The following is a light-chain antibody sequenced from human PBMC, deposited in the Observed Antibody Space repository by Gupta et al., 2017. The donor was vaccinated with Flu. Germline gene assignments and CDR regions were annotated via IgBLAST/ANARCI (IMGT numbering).Light chain of an antibody. J-gene: IGKJ3*01. CDR3: QQSYSTPRVT. Sequence: DIQMTQSPSSLSSSVGDTVTITCRASQNIGDYLNWYRHKPGEAPEVLIYSTSNLQSGVPSRFSGSGSGTDFTLTISSLQPEDFATYFCQQSYSTPRVTFGPGTKVDIK. CDR1: QNIGDY. V-gene: IGKV1-39*01. CDR2: STS.